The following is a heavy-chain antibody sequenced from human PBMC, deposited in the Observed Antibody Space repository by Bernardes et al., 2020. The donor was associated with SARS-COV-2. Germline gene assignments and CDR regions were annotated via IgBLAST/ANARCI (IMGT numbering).Heavy chain of an antibody. D-gene: IGHD6-19*01. Sequence: SESLSLTCTVSGGSISSITYYWGWLLQSPGKGLEWIGTIYYTGTTYYNPSLKSRVTISVDTSRNQFSLRLTSVTAADTSVYYCARAPPEAVAGMGLFDYWGQGTLVTVSS. J-gene: IGHJ4*02. CDR3: ARAPPEAVAGMGLFDY. V-gene: IGHV4-39*01. CDR2: IYYTGTT. CDR1: GGSISSITYY.